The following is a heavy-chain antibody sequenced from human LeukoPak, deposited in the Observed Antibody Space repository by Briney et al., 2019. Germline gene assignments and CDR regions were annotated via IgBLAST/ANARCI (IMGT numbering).Heavy chain of an antibody. J-gene: IGHJ4*02. V-gene: IGHV1-46*01. CDR2: INPSGGST. Sequence: ASVKASCKASGYTFTGYYMHWVRQAPGQGLEWMGIINPSGGSTSYAQKFQGRVTMTRNTSISTAYMELSSLRSEDTAVYYCARSLTMIVVAPSYWGQGTLVTVSS. D-gene: IGHD3-22*01. CDR3: ARSLTMIVVAPSY. CDR1: GYTFTGYY.